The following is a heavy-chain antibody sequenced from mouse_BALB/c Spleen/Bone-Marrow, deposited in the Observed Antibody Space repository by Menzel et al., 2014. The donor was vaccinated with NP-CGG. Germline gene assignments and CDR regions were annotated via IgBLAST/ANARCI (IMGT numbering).Heavy chain of an antibody. CDR2: INPSNGGT. Sequence: QVQLQQSGAELVKPGASVKLSCKASGYTFTSYYMYWVKRRPGQGLEWIGEINPSNGGTNFNEKFKSKATLTVDKSSSTAYMQLSSLTSEDSAVYYCTRENYGFAYWGQGTLVTVSA. CDR3: TRENYGFAY. D-gene: IGHD1-1*02. CDR1: GYTFTSYY. V-gene: IGHV1S81*02. J-gene: IGHJ3*01.